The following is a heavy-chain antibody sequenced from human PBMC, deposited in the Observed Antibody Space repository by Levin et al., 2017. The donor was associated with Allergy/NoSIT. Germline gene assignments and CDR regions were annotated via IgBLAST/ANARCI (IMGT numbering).Heavy chain of an antibody. CDR2: ISGSGGST. J-gene: IGHJ4*02. V-gene: IGHV3-23*01. CDR1: GFTFSSYA. D-gene: IGHD4-17*01. CDR3: AKEHNYGDFDY. Sequence: GESLKISCAASGFTFSSYAMSWVRQAPGKGLEWVSAISGSGGSTYYADSVKGRFTISRDNSKNTLYLQMNSLRAEDTAVYYCAKEHNYGDFDYWGQGTLVTVSS.